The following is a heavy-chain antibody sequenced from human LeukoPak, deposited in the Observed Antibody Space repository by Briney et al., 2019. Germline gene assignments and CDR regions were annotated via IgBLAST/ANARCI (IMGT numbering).Heavy chain of an antibody. D-gene: IGHD5-18*01. CDR1: GYTFTTYG. CDR3: ARDGGAAMVTPDY. V-gene: IGHV1-18*01. J-gene: IGHJ4*02. Sequence: GASVKVSCKASGYTFTTYGISWVRQAPGQGLEWMGWISTYNGNTKYAQKFQGRVAMTTDTSTSTAYMELRSLRSDDTAVYYCARDGGAAMVTPDYWGQGTLVTVSS. CDR2: ISTYNGNT.